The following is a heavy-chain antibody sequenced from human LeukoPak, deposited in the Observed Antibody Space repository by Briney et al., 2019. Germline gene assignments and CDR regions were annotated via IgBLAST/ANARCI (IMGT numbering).Heavy chain of an antibody. V-gene: IGHV3-23*01. CDR3: AKAITSIAALSWFDP. CDR2: ISGNGGST. D-gene: IGHD6-6*01. CDR1: GFTFSSYA. J-gene: IGHJ5*02. Sequence: PGGSLRLSRAASGFTFSSYAMSWVRQAPGKGLEWVSAISGNGGSTYYADSVKGRFTVSRDNSKNTLYLQMNSLRAEDTSVYYCAKAITSIAALSWFDPWGQGTLVTVSS.